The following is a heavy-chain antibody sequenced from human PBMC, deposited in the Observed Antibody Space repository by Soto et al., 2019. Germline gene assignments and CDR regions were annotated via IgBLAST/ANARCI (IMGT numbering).Heavy chain of an antibody. V-gene: IGHV3-30-3*01. CDR3: ARDLVGATIYYYYGMDV. D-gene: IGHD1-26*01. J-gene: IGHJ6*02. Sequence: GGSLRLSCAASGFTFSSYAMHWVRQAPGKGLEWVAVISYDGSNKYYADSVKGRFTISRDNSKNTLYLQMNSPRAEDTAVYYCARDLVGATIYYYYGMDVWGQGTTVTVSS. CDR1: GFTFSSYA. CDR2: ISYDGSNK.